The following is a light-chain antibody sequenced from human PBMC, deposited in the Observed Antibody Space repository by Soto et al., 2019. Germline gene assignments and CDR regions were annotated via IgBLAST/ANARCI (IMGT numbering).Light chain of an antibody. Sequence: QSVLTQPASVSGSPGQSITISCTVTITDIGAYNYVSWYQQHPGKAPKLLIYGVSSRPSGVSNRFSGSKSGNAAYLTISGLQADDEAEYYCSSYTSSITPYVFGTGTKVTLL. J-gene: IGLJ1*01. V-gene: IGLV2-14*01. CDR2: GVS. CDR3: SSYTSSITPYV. CDR1: ITDIGAYNY.